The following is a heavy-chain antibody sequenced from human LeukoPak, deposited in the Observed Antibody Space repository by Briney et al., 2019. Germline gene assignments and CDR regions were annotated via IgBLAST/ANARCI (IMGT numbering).Heavy chain of an antibody. V-gene: IGHV4-39*01. Sequence: SETLSLTCTVSGGSISSSSPYWGWIRQPPGKGLEWIGSIYYSGSTYYNPSLKSRVTISVDTSKNQFSLKLSPVTAADTAVYYCARQLDTSSWTYYYYYMDVWGKGTTVTVSS. J-gene: IGHJ6*03. CDR1: GGSISSSSPY. CDR3: ARQLDTSSWTYYYYYMDV. CDR2: IYYSGST. D-gene: IGHD6-13*01.